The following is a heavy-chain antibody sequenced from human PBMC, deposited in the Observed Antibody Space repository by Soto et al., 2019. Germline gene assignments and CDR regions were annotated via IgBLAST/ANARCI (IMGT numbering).Heavy chain of an antibody. CDR2: IIPIFGTA. J-gene: IGHJ4*02. CDR1: GGTFSSYA. D-gene: IGHD5-18*01. CDR3: ANHGYSYGDPLAY. Sequence: QVQLVQSGAEVKKPGSSVKVSCKASGGTFSSYAISWVRQAPGQGLEWMGGIIPIFGTANYAQKFQGRATITADESMSTAYMELSSLRSEDTAVYYCANHGYSYGDPLAYWGQGTLVTVSS. V-gene: IGHV1-69*12.